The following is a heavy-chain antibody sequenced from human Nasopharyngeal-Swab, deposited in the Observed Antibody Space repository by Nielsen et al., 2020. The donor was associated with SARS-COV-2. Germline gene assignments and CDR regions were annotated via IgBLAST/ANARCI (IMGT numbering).Heavy chain of an antibody. Sequence: SETLSLTCTVSGGSISIEDYYWSWVRQHPGKGLEWIGYISYSGNTYYSPSLKSRLAIYIDTYRNKFSLKLRTVTATDPADYSCARDRAHWYINSWG. CDR2: ISYSGNT. CDR1: GGSISIEDYY. CDR3: ARDRAHWYINS. D-gene: IGHD1-1*01. J-gene: IGHJ5*01. V-gene: IGHV4-31*03.